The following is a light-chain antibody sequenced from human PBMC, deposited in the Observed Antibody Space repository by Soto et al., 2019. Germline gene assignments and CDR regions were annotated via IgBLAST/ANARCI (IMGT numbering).Light chain of an antibody. V-gene: IGKV3-11*01. CDR3: QQRGKWPLS. J-gene: IGKJ4*01. Sequence: EIVLTQSPATLSLSPGTRATLSCRTSQSIGNYLAWYQQKTGQPPRLLRYDASKRATGIPARLSGSGFGTDFAITIGSLEPEDFGGYYCQQRGKWPLSFGDGTKVYIK. CDR2: DAS. CDR1: QSIGNY.